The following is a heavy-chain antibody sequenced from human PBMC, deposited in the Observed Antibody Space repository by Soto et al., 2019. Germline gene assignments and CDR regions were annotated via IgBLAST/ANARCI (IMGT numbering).Heavy chain of an antibody. CDR3: ASKPTHTDAFDI. V-gene: IGHV4-4*02. CDR2: IYHSGRT. D-gene: IGHD2-2*02. J-gene: IGHJ3*02. CDR1: GGSISSSNW. Sequence: TLSLTCAVSGGSISSSNWWSWVRQPPGKGLVWIGEIYHSGRTNYNPSHKSRVTISVDKSKNQFSLKLSSVTAADTAVYYCASKPTHTDAFDIWGQGTMVTVSS.